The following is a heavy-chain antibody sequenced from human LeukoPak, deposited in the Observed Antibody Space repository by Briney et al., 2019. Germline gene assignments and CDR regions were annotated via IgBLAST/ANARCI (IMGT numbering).Heavy chain of an antibody. V-gene: IGHV3-48*03. Sequence: GGSLRLSCAASGFTFSSYEMNWVRQAPGKGLEWVSYISSSGSAIYYADSVKGRFTISRDNAKNSLYLQMNSLIAEDTAVYYCARETRVATVFDYWGQGTLVTVSS. CDR2: ISSSGSAI. D-gene: IGHD5-12*01. CDR1: GFTFSSYE. J-gene: IGHJ4*02. CDR3: ARETRVATVFDY.